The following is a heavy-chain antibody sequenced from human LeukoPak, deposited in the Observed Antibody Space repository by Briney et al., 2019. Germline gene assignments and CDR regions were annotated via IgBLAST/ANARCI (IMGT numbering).Heavy chain of an antibody. CDR1: GFTFSSYA. CDR2: ISYDGSNK. V-gene: IGHV3-30*18. J-gene: IGHJ4*02. Sequence: GGSLRLSCAASGFTFSSYAMSWVRQAPGKGLEWVAVISYDGSNKYYADSVKGRFTISRDNSKNTLYLQMNSLRAEDTAVYYCAKDDSFGIDYWGQGTLVTVSS. CDR3: AKDDSFGIDY. D-gene: IGHD3-10*01.